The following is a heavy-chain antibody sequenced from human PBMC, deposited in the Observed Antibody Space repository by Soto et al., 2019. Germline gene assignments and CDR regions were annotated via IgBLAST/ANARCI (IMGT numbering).Heavy chain of an antibody. CDR3: AKDRGATTENAFDI. CDR1: GFTFSSYG. J-gene: IGHJ3*02. D-gene: IGHD5-12*01. V-gene: IGHV3-30*18. Sequence: GGSLRLSCAASGFTFSSYGMHWVRQAPGKGLEWVAVISYDGSNKYYADSVKGRFTISRDNSKNTLYLQMNSLRAEDTAVYYCAKDRGATTENAFDIWGQGTMVTVSS. CDR2: ISYDGSNK.